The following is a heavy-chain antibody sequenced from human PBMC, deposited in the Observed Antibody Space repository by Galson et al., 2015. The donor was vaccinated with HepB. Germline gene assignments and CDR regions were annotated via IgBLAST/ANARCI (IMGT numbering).Heavy chain of an antibody. CDR1: GFTFSGYW. CDR3: VRDMDV. J-gene: IGHJ6*03. Sequence: SLRLSCAASGFTFSGYWMTWVRQAPGKGLEWVANIKNDGSERYYADSMKGRFTISRDNAKNSLYLQIDSLRAEDTALYYCVRDMDVWGKGTTVTVSS. V-gene: IGHV3-7*01. CDR2: IKNDGSER.